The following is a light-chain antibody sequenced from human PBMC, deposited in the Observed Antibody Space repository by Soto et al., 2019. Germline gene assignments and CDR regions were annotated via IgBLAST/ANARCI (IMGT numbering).Light chain of an antibody. CDR1: SSNLGAGYD. J-gene: IGLJ1*01. CDR3: SSYTTSNTPLYV. Sequence: QLVLTQPPSVSGAPGQRVTISCTGNSSNLGAGYDVHWYQQLPGAAPKLVIFGNRNRPSGVPERFSGSKSGTSASLAITGLQAEDEADYYCSSYTTSNTPLYVFGTGTKLTVL. V-gene: IGLV1-40*01. CDR2: GNR.